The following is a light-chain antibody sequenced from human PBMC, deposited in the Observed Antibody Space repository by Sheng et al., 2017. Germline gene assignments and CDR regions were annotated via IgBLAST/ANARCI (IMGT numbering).Light chain of an antibody. J-gene: IGKJ4*01. V-gene: IGKV3-15*01. CDR2: GTS. CDR1: QSVNSK. Sequence: EIVMTQSPATLSVSPGERATLSCRASQSVNSKLACTSRNLARLPRLLISGTSTRATGIPARFSGSGSGTEFTLTISSLQSEDFAVYYCQHYDKWPLPFGGGTKVEIK. CDR3: QHYDKWPLP.